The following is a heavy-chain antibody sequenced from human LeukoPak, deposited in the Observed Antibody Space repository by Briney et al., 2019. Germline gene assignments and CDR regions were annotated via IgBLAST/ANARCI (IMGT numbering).Heavy chain of an antibody. CDR3: ARGYIVVVTAITSPPQVVGGMDV. V-gene: IGHV1-69*13. D-gene: IGHD2-21*02. J-gene: IGHJ6*02. CDR2: IIPIFGTA. Sequence: GASVKVSCKASGGTFSSYAISWVRQAPGQGLEWMGGIIPIFGTANYAQKFQGRDTITADESTSTAYMELSSLRSEDTAVYYCARGYIVVVTAITSPPQVVGGMDVWGQGTTVTVSS. CDR1: GGTFSSYA.